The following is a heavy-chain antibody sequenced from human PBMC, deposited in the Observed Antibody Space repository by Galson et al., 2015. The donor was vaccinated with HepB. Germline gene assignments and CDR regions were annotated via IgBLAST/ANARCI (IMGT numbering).Heavy chain of an antibody. CDR1: GYTFTTNW. V-gene: IGHV5-10-1*01. Sequence: QSGAEVKKPGESLRISCKGSGYTFTTNWIIWVRQMPGKGLEWMGRIDPSDSYTNYSPSFQGHVTISADRSISTAYLQWSSLKASDTAMYYCARRTGTTKIDYWGQGTLVTVSS. CDR2: IDPSDSYT. CDR3: ARRTGTTKIDY. D-gene: IGHD1-1*01. J-gene: IGHJ4*02.